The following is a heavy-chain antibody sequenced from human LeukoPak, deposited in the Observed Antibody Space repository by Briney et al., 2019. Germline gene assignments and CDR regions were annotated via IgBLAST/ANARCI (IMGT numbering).Heavy chain of an antibody. V-gene: IGHV3-7*01. D-gene: IGHD2-2*02. CDR2: IKEDGSEK. CDR3: ARSPRVPAAIRLDY. J-gene: IGHJ4*02. CDR1: GFTFSSYS. Sequence: GGSLRLSCAASGFTFSSYSMNWVRQAPGKGLEGVANIKEDGSEKYYVDSVKGRFTISRDNAKNSLYLQMNSLRAEDTAVYYCARSPRVPAAIRLDYWGQGTLVTVSS.